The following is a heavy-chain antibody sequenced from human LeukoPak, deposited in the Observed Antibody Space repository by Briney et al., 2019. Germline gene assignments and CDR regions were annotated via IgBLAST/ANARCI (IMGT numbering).Heavy chain of an antibody. CDR3: ARVSGRGYLSYYFDY. J-gene: IGHJ4*02. Sequence: PSETLSLTCAVCGGSFSGYYWSWIRQLPGKGLEWIGYIYYSGSTYYNPSLKSRVTISVDTSKKQFSLKLSSVTAADTAVYYCARVSGRGYLSYYFDYWGQGTLVTVSS. D-gene: IGHD2/OR15-2a*01. V-gene: IGHV4-31*11. CDR1: GGSFSGYY. CDR2: IYYSGST.